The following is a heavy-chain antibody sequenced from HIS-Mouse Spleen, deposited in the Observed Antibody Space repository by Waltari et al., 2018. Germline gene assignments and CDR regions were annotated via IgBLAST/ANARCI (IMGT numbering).Heavy chain of an antibody. J-gene: IGHJ3*02. CDR2: INPNSGNT. CDR3: ARGLLKDDAFDI. D-gene: IGHD3-9*01. Sequence: QVQLVQSGAEVKKPGASVKVSCKASGYTFTGYYMHWVRQAPGQGLEWMGWINPNSGNTGYAQKFQGRVTMTRNTSISTAYMELSSLRSEDTAVYYCARGLLKDDAFDIWGQGTMVTVSS. V-gene: IGHV1-8*02. CDR1: GYTFTGYY.